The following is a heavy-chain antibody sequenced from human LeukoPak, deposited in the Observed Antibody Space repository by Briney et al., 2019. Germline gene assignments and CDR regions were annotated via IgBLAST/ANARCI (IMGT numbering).Heavy chain of an antibody. CDR3: ARALNSYGRIGFDY. Sequence: GGSLRLSCAASGFTFSSYEMNWVRQAPGKGLEWVSYISSSGSTIYYADSVKGRLPISRDNAKNSLYLQMNSLRAEDTAVYYCARALNSYGRIGFDYWGQGTLVTVSS. V-gene: IGHV3-48*03. D-gene: IGHD5-18*01. J-gene: IGHJ4*02. CDR1: GFTFSSYE. CDR2: ISSSGSTI.